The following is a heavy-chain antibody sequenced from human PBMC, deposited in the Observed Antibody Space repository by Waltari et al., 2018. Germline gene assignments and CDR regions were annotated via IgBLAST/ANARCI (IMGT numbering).Heavy chain of an antibody. CDR2: IYYSGST. J-gene: IGHJ4*02. CDR3: ARDRAVAGWGFDY. CDR1: GGSISSSSYY. V-gene: IGHV4-39*07. D-gene: IGHD6-19*01. Sequence: QLQLQESGPGLVKPSETLSLTCTVSGGSISSSSYYWGWFRQPPGKGLEWIGSIYYSGSTYYNPSLKSRVTISVDTSKNQFSLKLSSVTAADTAVYYCARDRAVAGWGFDYWGQGTLVTVSS.